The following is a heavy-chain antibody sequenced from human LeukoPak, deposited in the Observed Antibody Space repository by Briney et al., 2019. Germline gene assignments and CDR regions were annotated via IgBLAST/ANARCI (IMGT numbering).Heavy chain of an antibody. V-gene: IGHV1-69*04. CDR2: IIPILGIA. D-gene: IGHD3-10*01. CDR3: ARVSRFGELLIDY. J-gene: IGHJ4*02. Sequence: SVKVTCKASGGTFSSYAISWVRQAPGQGLEWMGRIIPILGIANYAQKFQGRVTITADKSTSTAYMELSSLRSEDTAVYYCARVSRFGELLIDYWGQGTLVTVSS. CDR1: GGTFSSYA.